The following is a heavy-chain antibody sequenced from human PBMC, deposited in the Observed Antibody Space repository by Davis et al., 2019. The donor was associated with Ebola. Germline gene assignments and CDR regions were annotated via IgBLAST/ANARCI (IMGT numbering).Heavy chain of an antibody. CDR2: IIPIFGTT. Sequence: SVKVSCKASGDTFISYAISWVRQAPGQGLEWMGGIIPIFGTTNYAQKFQGRVTITADESTSTAYMELSSLRSDDTAVYYCAREGYRTDAFDIWGQGTMVTVSS. CDR1: GDTFISYA. D-gene: IGHD5-24*01. J-gene: IGHJ3*02. V-gene: IGHV1-69*13. CDR3: AREGYRTDAFDI.